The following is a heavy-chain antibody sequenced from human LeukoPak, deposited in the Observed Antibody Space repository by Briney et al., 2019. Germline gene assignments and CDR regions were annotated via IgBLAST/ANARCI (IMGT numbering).Heavy chain of an antibody. CDR3: ASLRTEGCSSTSCYTWGPFDY. CDR1: GGSFSVYY. CDR2: INHSGST. V-gene: IGHV4-34*01. Sequence: SETLSLTCAVYGGSFSVYYCSWIRQPPGKGLEWIGEINHSGSTNYNPSLKSRVTISVDTSKNQFSLKLSSVTAADTAVYYCASLRTEGCSSTSCYTWGPFDYWGQGTLVTVSS. D-gene: IGHD2-2*02. J-gene: IGHJ4*02.